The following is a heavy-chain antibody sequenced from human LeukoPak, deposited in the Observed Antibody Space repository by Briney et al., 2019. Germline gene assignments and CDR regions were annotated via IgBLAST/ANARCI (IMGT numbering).Heavy chain of an antibody. CDR1: GFTFSSYA. CDR2: ISYDGSNK. D-gene: IGHD6-19*01. CDR3: ARDRCSSGWYSMGYYYYGMDV. Sequence: GGSLRLSCAASGFTFSSYAMHWVRQAPGKGLEWVAVISYDGSNKYYADSVKGRSTISRDNSKNTLYLQMNSLRAEDTAVYYCARDRCSSGWYSMGYYYYGMDVWGQGTTVTVSS. J-gene: IGHJ6*02. V-gene: IGHV3-30-3*01.